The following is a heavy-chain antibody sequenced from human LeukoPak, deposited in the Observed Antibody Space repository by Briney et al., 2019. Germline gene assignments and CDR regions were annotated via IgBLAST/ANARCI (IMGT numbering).Heavy chain of an antibody. D-gene: IGHD5-18*01. CDR1: GYTFTNYD. CDR2: ISTYNGNT. J-gene: IGHJ4*02. V-gene: IGHV1-18*01. CDR3: AMMNRGYSWFGY. Sequence: ASVKVSCKASGYTFTNYDITWVRQAPGQGLEWMGWISTYNGNTNYAQKVQGRVTMTTDTSTSTAYMELRSLRSDDTAVYYCAMMNRGYSWFGYWGQGTLVTVSS.